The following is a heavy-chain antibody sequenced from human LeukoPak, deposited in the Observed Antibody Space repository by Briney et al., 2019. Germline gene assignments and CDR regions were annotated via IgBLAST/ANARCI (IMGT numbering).Heavy chain of an antibody. CDR2: ISPYNGDT. V-gene: IGHV1-18*01. CDR3: ARDKEKLSVYTLDI. J-gene: IGHJ3*02. D-gene: IGHD2/OR15-2a*01. CDR1: GYTFTSYG. Sequence: GASVKVSCKASGYTFTSYGISWVRQAPGQGLEWMGWISPYNGDTNYAQKFQGRVTMTTDTSTSTAYMELRSLRSDDTAVYYCARDKEKLSVYTLDIWGQGRMVTVSS.